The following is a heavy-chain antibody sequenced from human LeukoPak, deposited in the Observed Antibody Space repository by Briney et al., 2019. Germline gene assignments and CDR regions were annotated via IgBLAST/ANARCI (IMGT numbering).Heavy chain of an antibody. D-gene: IGHD3-9*01. V-gene: IGHV3-15*01. J-gene: IGHJ4*02. CDR1: GFTFSNAW. CDR3: TPTGDYYDILTGYFPLDY. CDR2: IKRKTDGGTT. Sequence: GGSLRLSCAASGFTFSNAWMSWVRQAPGKGLEWVGRIKRKTDGGTTDYAAPVKGRFTISRDDSKNTLYLQMNSLKTEDTAVYYCTPTGDYYDILTGYFPLDYWGQGTLVTVSS.